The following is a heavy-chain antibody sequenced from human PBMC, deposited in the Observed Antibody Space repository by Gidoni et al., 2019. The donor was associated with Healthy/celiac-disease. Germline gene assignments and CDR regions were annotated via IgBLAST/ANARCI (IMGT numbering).Heavy chain of an antibody. CDR2: INHSGST. CDR1: GGSFSGYY. CDR3: ARFQSTPGSYDVSPHAFDI. V-gene: IGHV4-34*01. Sequence: QVQLQQWGAGLLKPSETLSLTCAVYGGSFSGYYWSWIRQPPGKGLEWIGEINHSGSTNYNPSLKSRVTISVDTSKNQFSLKLSSVTAADTAVYYCARFQSTPGSYDVSPHAFDIWGQGTMVTVSS. J-gene: IGHJ3*02. D-gene: IGHD2-15*01.